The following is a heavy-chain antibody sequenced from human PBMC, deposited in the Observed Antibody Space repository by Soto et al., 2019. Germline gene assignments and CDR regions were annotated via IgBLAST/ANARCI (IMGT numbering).Heavy chain of an antibody. CDR1: GGSFSGYY. Sequence: PSETLSLTCAVYGGSFSGYYWSWIRQPPGKGLEWVGEINHSGSTNYNPSLKSRVTISVDRSKNQFSLKLSSVTAADTAVYYCAAGGGLPQYYWGQGTPDTVSS. D-gene: IGHD5-12*01. CDR2: INHSGST. V-gene: IGHV4-34*01. J-gene: IGHJ4*02. CDR3: AAGGGLPQYY.